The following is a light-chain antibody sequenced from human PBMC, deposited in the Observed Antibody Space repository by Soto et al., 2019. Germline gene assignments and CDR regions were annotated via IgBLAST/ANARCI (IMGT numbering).Light chain of an antibody. CDR1: SSNIAINT. Sequence: QSVLTQPPSTSGTPGQRVTISCSGSSSNIAINTVNWYQVLPGTAPKLLIYSDNQRPSGVPDRFSGSRSGTSASLAISGLQSEDEGDYYCATWYDSLTGLVFGGGTKLTFL. CDR3: ATWYDSLTGLV. CDR2: SDN. V-gene: IGLV1-44*01. J-gene: IGLJ3*02.